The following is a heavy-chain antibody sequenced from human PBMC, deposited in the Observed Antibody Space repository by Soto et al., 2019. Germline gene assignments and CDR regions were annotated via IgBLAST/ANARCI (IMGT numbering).Heavy chain of an antibody. V-gene: IGHV3-21*01. Sequence: EVQLVESGGGLVKPGGSLRLSCAASGFTFSSYSMNWVRQAPGKGLEWVSSISSSSSYIYYADSVKGRFTISRDNAKNSLYLQMNSLRAEDTAVYYCARDPNYYSAPYYFDYWGLGTLVTVSS. D-gene: IGHD3-10*01. CDR1: GFTFSSYS. CDR2: ISSSSSYI. CDR3: ARDPNYYSAPYYFDY. J-gene: IGHJ4*02.